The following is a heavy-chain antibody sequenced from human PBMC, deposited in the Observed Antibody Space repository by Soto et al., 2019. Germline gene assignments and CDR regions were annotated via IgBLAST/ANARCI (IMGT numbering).Heavy chain of an antibody. Sequence: QVQLQQWGAGLLKPSETLSLTCAVYGGSFSGYYWSWIRQPPGKGLEWLGEINHSGSTNYNPSLKSRVTISVDTTKNQSALKMSSVTAADTAVYYCARVRGYCSSTSCTQGEYDYWFDPWGQGTLVTVSS. J-gene: IGHJ5*02. CDR2: INHSGST. CDR1: GGSFSGYY. CDR3: ARVRGYCSSTSCTQGEYDYWFDP. D-gene: IGHD2-2*01. V-gene: IGHV4-34*01.